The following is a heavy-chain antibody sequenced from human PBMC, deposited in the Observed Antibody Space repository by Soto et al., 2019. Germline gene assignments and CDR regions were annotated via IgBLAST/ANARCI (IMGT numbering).Heavy chain of an antibody. CDR1: GFSLSTSGEG. Sequence: SGPTLVNPTQTLTLTCTFSGFSLSTSGEGVGWIRQPPGKALEWLALIYWDDDKRYSPSLKSRLTITKDTSKNQVVLTMTNMDPVDTGTYYCAHSPSRYYYDTSGYPYDTFDIWGQGTMVTVSS. CDR2: IYWDDDK. J-gene: IGHJ3*02. D-gene: IGHD3-22*01. CDR3: AHSPSRYYYDTSGYPYDTFDI. V-gene: IGHV2-5*02.